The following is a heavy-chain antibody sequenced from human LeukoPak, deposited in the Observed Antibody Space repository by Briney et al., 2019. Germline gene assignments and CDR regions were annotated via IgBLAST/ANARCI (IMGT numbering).Heavy chain of an antibody. V-gene: IGHV3-23*01. Sequence: WGSLRLSCAASGFTFSSYAMSWVRQAPGKGLEWVSAISGSGGSTYYADSVKGRFTISRDNSKNTLYLQMNSLRAEDTAVYYCARGSSGWYYFDYWGQGTLVTVSS. J-gene: IGHJ4*02. CDR1: GFTFSSYA. CDR2: ISGSGGST. CDR3: ARGSSGWYYFDY. D-gene: IGHD6-19*01.